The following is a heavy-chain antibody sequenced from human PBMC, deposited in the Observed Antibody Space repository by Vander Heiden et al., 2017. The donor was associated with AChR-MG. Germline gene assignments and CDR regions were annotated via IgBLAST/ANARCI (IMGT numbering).Heavy chain of an antibody. CDR1: GFPFSSYG. CDR3: ARSERYYGSGSYYNIDY. CDR2: RGYDGSNK. D-gene: IGHD3-10*01. V-gene: IGHV3-33*01. Sequence: QVQLVESGGGVVQPGRSLRLSCAASGFPFSSYGMHWVRQAPGKGLEWVEVRGYDGSNKYYADSVKGRFTISRDNSKNTLYLQMNSLRAEDTAVYYCARSERYYGSGSYYNIDYWGQGTLVTVSS. J-gene: IGHJ4*02.